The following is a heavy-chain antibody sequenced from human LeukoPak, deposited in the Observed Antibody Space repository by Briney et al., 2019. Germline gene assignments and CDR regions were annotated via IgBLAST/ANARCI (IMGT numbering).Heavy chain of an antibody. CDR1: GYSISSDYY. CDR2: IYYSGST. V-gene: IGHV4-30-4*08. Sequence: SETLSLTCAVSGYSISSDYYWSWIRQPPGKGLEWIGYIYYSGSTYYNPSLKSRVTISVDTSKNQFSLKLSSVTAADTAVYYCARGRVGRDYFDYWGQGTLVTVSS. J-gene: IGHJ4*02. D-gene: IGHD1-26*01. CDR3: ARGRVGRDYFDY.